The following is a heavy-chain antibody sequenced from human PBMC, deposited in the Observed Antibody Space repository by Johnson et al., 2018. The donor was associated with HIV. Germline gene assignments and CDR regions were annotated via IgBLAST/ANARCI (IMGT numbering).Heavy chain of an antibody. J-gene: IGHJ3*02. CDR2: IYSGGNT. D-gene: IGHD2-15*01. CDR1: GFTVSKNY. Sequence: VQLVESGGGVVQPGRSLRLSCAASGFTVSKNYMTWVRQAPGKGLEWASIIYSGGNTYYADSVTGRFTISRDNSKNTLYLQMNSLRAGDTAVYYCAKGKVVVAAHDAFDIWGQGTMVTVCS. CDR3: AKGKVVVAAHDAFDI. V-gene: IGHV3-66*01.